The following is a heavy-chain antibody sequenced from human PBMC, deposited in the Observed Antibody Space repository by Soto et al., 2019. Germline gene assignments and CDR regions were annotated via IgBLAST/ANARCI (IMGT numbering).Heavy chain of an antibody. CDR3: ASHPEYDFWSGYYNYYYYGMDV. CDR2: ISSSSSTI. CDR1: GFTFSSYS. V-gene: IGHV3-48*02. J-gene: IGHJ6*02. D-gene: IGHD3-3*01. Sequence: EVQLVESGGGLVQPGGSLRLSCAASGFTFSSYSMNWVRQAPGKGLEWVSYISSSSSTIYYADSVKGRFTISRDNAKNSLYLQMNSLRDEDTAVYYCASHPEYDFWSGYYNYYYYGMDVWGQGTTVTVSS.